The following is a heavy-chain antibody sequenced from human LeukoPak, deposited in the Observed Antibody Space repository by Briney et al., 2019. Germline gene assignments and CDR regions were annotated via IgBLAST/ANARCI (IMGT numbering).Heavy chain of an antibody. CDR2: IGYDGGNN. D-gene: IGHD2-15*01. J-gene: IGHJ4*02. V-gene: IGHV3-33*01. Sequence: PGGSLRLSCAASGFTFSSHGMHWVRQAPGKGLEWVAVIGYDGGNNSYADYGKGRLIIASDNSKHTLYLQMNSLRAEDTAVYFFSTEHPDVRYCSGGSCYGWGQGTLVTVSS. CDR3: STEHPDVRYCSGGSCYG. CDR1: GFTFSSHG.